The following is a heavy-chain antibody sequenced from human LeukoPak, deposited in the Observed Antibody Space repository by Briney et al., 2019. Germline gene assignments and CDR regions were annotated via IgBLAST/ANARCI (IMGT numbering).Heavy chain of an antibody. D-gene: IGHD1-26*01. CDR3: ARDLSGSYYRSGAFDI. Sequence: PGGSLRLSCATSGFTFSSSAMGWVRQAPGRGLEWVSTINVGGGDTNYADSVKGRFTISRDNSKNTLYLQMNSLRAEDTAVYYCARDLSGSYYRSGAFDIWGQGTMVTVSS. V-gene: IGHV3-23*01. CDR2: INVGGGDT. CDR1: GFTFSSSA. J-gene: IGHJ3*02.